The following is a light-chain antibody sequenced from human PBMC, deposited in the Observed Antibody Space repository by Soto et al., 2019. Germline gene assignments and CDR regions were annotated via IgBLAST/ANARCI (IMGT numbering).Light chain of an antibody. V-gene: IGLV2-14*03. J-gene: IGLJ1*01. Sequence: QSALTQPASVSGSPGQSITISCTGTSSDVGAYNFVSWHQQHPGKAPKLMIYNVYDRPSGISYRFPGSKSGNTASLTISGLQGEDEADYYCCAYTVSRTYVFGTGSKLTVL. CDR2: NVY. CDR3: CAYTVSRTYV. CDR1: SSDVGAYNF.